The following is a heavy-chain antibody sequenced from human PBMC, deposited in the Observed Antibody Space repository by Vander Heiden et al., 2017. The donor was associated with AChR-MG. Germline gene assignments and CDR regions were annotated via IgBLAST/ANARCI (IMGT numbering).Heavy chain of an antibody. J-gene: IGHJ5*02. CDR1: GGSFSGYY. Sequence: QVQLQQWGAGLLKPSETLSLTCAVYGGSFSGYYWSWIRQPPGKGLEWSGEINHSGSTNYNPSLKRRVTISVDTSKNQFSLKLSSVTAADTAVYYCARREVYYDSSGYYQYNWFDPWGQGTLVTVSS. CDR3: ARREVYYDSSGYYQYNWFDP. V-gene: IGHV4-34*01. D-gene: IGHD3-22*01. CDR2: INHSGST.